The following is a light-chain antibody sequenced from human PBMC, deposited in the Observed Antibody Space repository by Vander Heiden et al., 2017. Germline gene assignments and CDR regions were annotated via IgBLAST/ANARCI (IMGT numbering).Light chain of an antibody. CDR3: HQYGSLPVT. Sequence: EIVLTQSPGTLSLSPGDRATLSCRASQSVSGTYLAWSQQKRGQAPRLLISGASTGAMGIPAKFGAGGSGQAFTLTIGSLRPKDFAVYYCHQYGSLPVTFGEGTKLEIK. CDR1: QSVSGTY. CDR2: GAS. V-gene: IGKV3-20*01. J-gene: IGKJ2*01.